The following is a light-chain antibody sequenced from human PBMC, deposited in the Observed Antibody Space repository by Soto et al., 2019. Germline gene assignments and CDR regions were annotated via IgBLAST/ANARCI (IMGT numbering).Light chain of an antibody. Sequence: EIVMTQSPATLSVSPGERATLSCRASQSVSSNLAWYQQKPGQAPRLLIYGASTRATGIPARFSGSGSGTEFTLTISSLQSEDFEVYYCQQYNNWPPGLTFGGGTKVEIK. CDR2: GAS. V-gene: IGKV3-15*01. CDR3: QQYNNWPPGLT. CDR1: QSVSSN. J-gene: IGKJ4*01.